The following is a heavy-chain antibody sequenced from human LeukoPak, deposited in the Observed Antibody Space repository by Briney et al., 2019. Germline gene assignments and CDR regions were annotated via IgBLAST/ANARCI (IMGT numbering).Heavy chain of an antibody. D-gene: IGHD3-10*01. V-gene: IGHV1-69*13. Sequence: GASVKVSCKASGGTFSSYAISWVRQAPGQGLEWMGGIIPIFGTTNYAQKFQDRVTITADESTSTAYMELSSLRSEDTAVYYCASVYGSGSYYTRNWFDPWGQGTLVTVSS. CDR3: ASVYGSGSYYTRNWFDP. J-gene: IGHJ5*02. CDR2: IIPIFGTT. CDR1: GGTFSSYA.